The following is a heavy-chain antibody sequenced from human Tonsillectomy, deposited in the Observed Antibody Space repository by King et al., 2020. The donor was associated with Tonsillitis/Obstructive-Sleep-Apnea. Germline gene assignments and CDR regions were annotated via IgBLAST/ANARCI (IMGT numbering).Heavy chain of an antibody. V-gene: IGHV1-69*10. CDR1: GGTFSSYA. Sequence: VQLVQSGAEVKKPGSSVKVSCKASGGTFSSYAISWVRQAPGQGLEWMGGIIPIPGIANYAQKFQGRVTITADKSTSTAYMELSSLRSEDTAVYYWSRAYCSSTSCRVSYYYYGMDVWGQGTTVTVSS. J-gene: IGHJ6*02. CDR2: IIPIPGIA. CDR3: SRAYCSSTSCRVSYYYYGMDV. D-gene: IGHD2-2*01.